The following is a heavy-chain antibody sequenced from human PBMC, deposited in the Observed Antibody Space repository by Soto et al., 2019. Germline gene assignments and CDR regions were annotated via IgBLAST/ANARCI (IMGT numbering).Heavy chain of an antibody. CDR1: GGSFSGYY. CDR3: ARSVRGFILEWLLYYFDY. CDR2: INHSGST. J-gene: IGHJ4*02. Sequence: QVQLQQWGAGLLKPSETLSLTCAVYGGSFSGYYWSWIRQPPGKGLEWIGEINHSGSTNYNPSLKSRVTISVVTSKNQFSLKLSSVTAADTAVYYCARSVRGFILEWLLYYFDYWGQGTLVTVSS. D-gene: IGHD3-3*01. V-gene: IGHV4-34*01.